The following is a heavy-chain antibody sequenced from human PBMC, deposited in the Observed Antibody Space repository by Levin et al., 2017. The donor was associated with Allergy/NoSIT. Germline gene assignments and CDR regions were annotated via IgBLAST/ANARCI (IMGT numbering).Heavy chain of an antibody. Sequence: TSETLSLTCTVSGGSISSSSYYWGWIRQPPGTGLEWIGSIYYSGSTYYNPSLKSRVTISVDTSKNQFSLKLSSVTAADTAVYYCARARGGAAGINYWGQGTLVTVSS. CDR1: GGSISSSSYY. CDR2: IYYSGST. D-gene: IGHD6-13*01. J-gene: IGHJ4*02. CDR3: ARARGGAAGINY. V-gene: IGHV4-39*07.